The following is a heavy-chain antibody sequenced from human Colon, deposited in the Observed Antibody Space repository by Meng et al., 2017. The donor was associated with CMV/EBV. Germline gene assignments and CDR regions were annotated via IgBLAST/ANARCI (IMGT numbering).Heavy chain of an antibody. CDR2: ISYTGSYI. Sequence: GGSLRLSCAASGFTFTQYPMNWVRLAPGKGLEWVSSISYTGSYIVYADSVKGRFTISRDNANNSLFLQMNSLRVEDTDVYYCERAPIAARQGYFDFWGQGALVTVSS. CDR1: GFTFTQYP. CDR3: ERAPIAARQGYFDF. J-gene: IGHJ4*02. V-gene: IGHV3-21*01. D-gene: IGHD6-6*01.